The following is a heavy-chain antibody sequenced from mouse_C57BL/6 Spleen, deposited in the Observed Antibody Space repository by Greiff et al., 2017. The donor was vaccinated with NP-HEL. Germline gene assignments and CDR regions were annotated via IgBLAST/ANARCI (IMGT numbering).Heavy chain of an antibody. CDR2: IDPETGGT. CDR3: TRRGLYYSNYGYYAMDY. Sequence: QVQLQQSGAELVRPGASVTLSCKASGYTFTDYEMHWVKQTPVHGLEWIGAIDPETGGTAYNQKFKGKAILTADKSSSTAYMELRSLTSEDSAVYYCTRRGLYYSNYGYYAMDYWGQGTSVTVSS. J-gene: IGHJ4*01. D-gene: IGHD2-5*01. V-gene: IGHV1-15*01. CDR1: GYTFTDYE.